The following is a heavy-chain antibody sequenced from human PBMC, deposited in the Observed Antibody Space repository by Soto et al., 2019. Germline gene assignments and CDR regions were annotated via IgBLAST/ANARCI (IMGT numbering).Heavy chain of an antibody. CDR1: GGSFSGYY. Sequence: SETLSLTCAVYGGSFSGYYWSWIRQPPGKGLEWIGEINHSGSTNYNPSLKSRVTISVDTSKNQFSLKLSSVTAADTAVYYCARAVLNKAGPDYWGQGTLVTVSS. D-gene: IGHD3-10*01. CDR2: INHSGST. J-gene: IGHJ4*02. V-gene: IGHV4-34*01. CDR3: ARAVLNKAGPDY.